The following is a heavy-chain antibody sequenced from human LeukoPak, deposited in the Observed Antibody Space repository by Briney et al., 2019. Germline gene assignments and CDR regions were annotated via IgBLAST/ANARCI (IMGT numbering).Heavy chain of an antibody. CDR2: IYYSGST. V-gene: IGHV4-59*01. CDR3: AREHYGSGSFDY. J-gene: IGHJ4*02. D-gene: IGHD3-10*01. Sequence: SETLSLTCTVSGGSISSYYWSWIRQPPGKGLEWIGYIYYSGSTNYNPSLKSRVTISVDTSKNQFSLKLSSVTAADTAVYYCAREHYGSGSFDYWGQGTLSPSPQ. CDR1: GGSISSYY.